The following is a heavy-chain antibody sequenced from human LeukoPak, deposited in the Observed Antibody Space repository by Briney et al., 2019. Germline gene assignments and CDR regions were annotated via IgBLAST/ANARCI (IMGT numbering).Heavy chain of an antibody. D-gene: IGHD5-24*01. V-gene: IGHV3-30*03. Sequence: GGSLRLSCAASGFTFSSYGMRWVRQAPGKGLEWVAVISYDGSNKYYADSVKGRFTISRDNSKNTLYLQMNSLRAEDTAVYYCASTLKSKKPTVGAATIEPFDYWGQGTLVTVSS. CDR3: ASTLKSKKPTVGAATIEPFDY. CDR2: ISYDGSNK. J-gene: IGHJ4*02. CDR1: GFTFSSYG.